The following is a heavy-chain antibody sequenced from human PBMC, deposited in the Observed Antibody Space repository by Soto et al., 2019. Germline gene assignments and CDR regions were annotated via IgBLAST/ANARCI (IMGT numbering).Heavy chain of an antibody. D-gene: IGHD2-15*01. J-gene: IGHJ4*02. CDR1: GGSIISGAYF. Sequence: PSETLSLTCIVSGGSIISGAYFWTWIRQFPGKGLEWIAYISYTGATYYNPSLKSRVTILADTSKNQFSLKLNSVTSADTAVYYCARGGPVSVSPAWQLLGYFDYWGQGTLVTVSS. CDR3: ARGGPVSVSPAWQLLGYFDY. CDR2: ISYTGAT. V-gene: IGHV4-31*03.